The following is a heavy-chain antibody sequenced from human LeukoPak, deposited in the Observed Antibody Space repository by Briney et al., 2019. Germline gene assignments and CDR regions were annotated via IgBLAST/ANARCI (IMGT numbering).Heavy chain of an antibody. J-gene: IGHJ4*02. Sequence: SQTLSLTCAVSGGSISSGGYSWSWIRQPPGKGLEWIGYIYHSGSTYYNPSLKSRVTISVDRSKNQFPLKLSSVTAADTAVYYCASWSGYYPPYYFDYWGQGTLVTVSS. V-gene: IGHV4-30-2*01. CDR2: IYHSGST. CDR1: GGSISSGGYS. CDR3: ASWSGYYPPYYFDY. D-gene: IGHD3-3*01.